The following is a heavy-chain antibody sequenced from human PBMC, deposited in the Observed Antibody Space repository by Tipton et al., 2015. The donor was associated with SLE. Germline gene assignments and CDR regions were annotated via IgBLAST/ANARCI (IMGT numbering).Heavy chain of an antibody. D-gene: IGHD5-12*01. CDR1: GFTFSSYA. J-gene: IGHJ3*01. CDR2: IWYDGSNK. CDR3: TRGGDVYDYGGMLRGADGFDV. Sequence: SLRLSCAASGFTFSSYAMHWVRQAPGKGLEWVAIIWYDGSNKYYADSVKGRFTISRDNSKNTLYLQMNSLKPEDTAVYYCTRGGDVYDYGGMLRGADGFDVWGQGTMVTVSS. V-gene: IGHV3-33*01.